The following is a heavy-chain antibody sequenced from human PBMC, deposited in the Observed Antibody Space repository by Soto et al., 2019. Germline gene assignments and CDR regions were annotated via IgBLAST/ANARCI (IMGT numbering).Heavy chain of an antibody. V-gene: IGHV4-30-4*01. CDR1: DGSISIGDYY. J-gene: IGHJ2*01. Sequence: SETLSIACTFSDGSISIGDYYKSGIRQPPGKGSQRTRYIYYSGSTYYNPSLKSRVTISVDTSKNQFSLKLSSVTAAETAVYYCASSGDSDYYDSRGYPKGHWYFDLWGRGTMVTGSS. CDR2: IYYSGST. CDR3: ASSGDSDYYDSRGYPKGHWYFDL. D-gene: IGHD3-22*01.